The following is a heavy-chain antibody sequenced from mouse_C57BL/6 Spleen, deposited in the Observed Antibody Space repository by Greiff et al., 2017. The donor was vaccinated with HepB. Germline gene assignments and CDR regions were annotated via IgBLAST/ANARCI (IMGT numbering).Heavy chain of an antibody. D-gene: IGHD1-1*01. CDR2: IHPNSGST. CDR3: ARAGYYGAMDY. V-gene: IGHV1-64*01. Sequence: QVQLQQPGAELVKPGASVKLSCKASGYTFTSYWMHWVKQRPGQGLEWIGMIHPNSGSTNYNEKFKSKATLTVDKSSSTAYMQLSSLTSEDSAVYDCARAGYYGAMDYWGQGTSVTVSS. CDR1: GYTFTSYW. J-gene: IGHJ4*01.